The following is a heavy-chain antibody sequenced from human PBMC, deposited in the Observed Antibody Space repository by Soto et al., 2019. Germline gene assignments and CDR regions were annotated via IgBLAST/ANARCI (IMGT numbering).Heavy chain of an antibody. Sequence: QVQRVQSGAEVKKPGSSVKVSCKASGGTFSSYAISWVRQAPGQGLEWMGGIIPIFGTANYAQKFQGRVTITADESTSTAYMELSSLRSEDTAVYYCARETPTSVATPTPTHFDYWGQGTLVTVSS. CDR3: ARETPTSVATPTPTHFDY. V-gene: IGHV1-69*01. CDR1: GGTFSSYA. J-gene: IGHJ4*02. CDR2: IIPIFGTA. D-gene: IGHD5-12*01.